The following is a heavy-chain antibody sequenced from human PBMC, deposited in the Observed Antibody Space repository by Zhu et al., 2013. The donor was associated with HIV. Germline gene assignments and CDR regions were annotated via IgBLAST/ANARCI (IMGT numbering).Heavy chain of an antibody. Sequence: VQLQESGPGLVKPSETLSLTCTVSGYSISSGYYWGWIRQPPGKGLEWIGSIYHSGSTYYNPSLKSRVTISVDTSKNQFSLKLSSVTAADTAVYYCARALPTVTPGSYYFDLLGPGEPWSPSPQ. D-gene: IGHD4-17*01. CDR3: ARALPTVTPGSYYFDL. J-gene: IGHJ4*02. V-gene: IGHV4-38-2*02. CDR1: GYSISSGYY. CDR2: IYHSGST.